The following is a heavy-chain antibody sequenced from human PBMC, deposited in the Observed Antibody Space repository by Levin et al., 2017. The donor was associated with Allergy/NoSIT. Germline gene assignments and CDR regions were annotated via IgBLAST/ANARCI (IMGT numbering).Heavy chain of an antibody. CDR2: IKSKTDGGTT. V-gene: IGHV3-15*01. CDR3: TTEGTDTAMVATDY. CDR1: GFTFSNAW. J-gene: IGHJ4*02. D-gene: IGHD5-18*01. Sequence: GESLKISCAASGFTFSNAWMSWVRQAPGKGLEWVGRIKSKTDGGTTDYAAPVKGRFTISRDDSKNTLYLQMNSLKTEDTAVYYCTTEGTDTAMVATDYWGQGTLVTVSS.